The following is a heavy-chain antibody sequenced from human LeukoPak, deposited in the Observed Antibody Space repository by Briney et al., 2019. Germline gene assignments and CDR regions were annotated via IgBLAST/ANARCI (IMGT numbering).Heavy chain of an antibody. CDR2: INHSGST. CDR1: GGSFSGDY. CDR3: ADHYSSSWYTGYYYYYNDV. Sequence: SEALSLTRAVYGGSFSGDYWSRIRQPPEKGLEWIGEINHSGSTNYNPSLKSRVTISVDTSTNQSSLKLSSVTPADTAVYYCADHYSSSWYTGYYYYYNDVWGKGTTVTVS. V-gene: IGHV4-34*01. J-gene: IGHJ6*03. D-gene: IGHD6-13*01.